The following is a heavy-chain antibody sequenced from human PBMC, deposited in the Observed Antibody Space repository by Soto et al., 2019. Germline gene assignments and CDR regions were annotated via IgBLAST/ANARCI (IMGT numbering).Heavy chain of an antibody. CDR1: GFTVSTKY. Sequence: GGSLRLSCAASGFTVSTKYMSWLRQAPGKGLEWVSVIYSGGSTFYADSVRGRFTISRDNSKNTVNLQMNSLRAEDTAVYYCARDPWAADYWGQGTLVTVSS. V-gene: IGHV3-66*01. CDR3: ARDPWAADY. J-gene: IGHJ4*02. D-gene: IGHD3-16*01. CDR2: IYSGGST.